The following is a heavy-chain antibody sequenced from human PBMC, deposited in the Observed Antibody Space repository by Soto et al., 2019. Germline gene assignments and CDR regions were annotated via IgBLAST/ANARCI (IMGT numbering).Heavy chain of an antibody. CDR1: GYTFTSYD. CDR2: MNPNSGNT. D-gene: IGHD1-7*01. Sequence: ASVKVSCKASGYTFTSYDINWVRQATGQGLEWMGWMNPNSGNTGYAQKLQGRVTMTRNTSISTAYMELSSLRSEDTAVYYCARGSSILITGTTSSDYWGQGTLVTVSS. CDR3: ARGSSILITGTTSSDY. V-gene: IGHV1-8*01. J-gene: IGHJ4*02.